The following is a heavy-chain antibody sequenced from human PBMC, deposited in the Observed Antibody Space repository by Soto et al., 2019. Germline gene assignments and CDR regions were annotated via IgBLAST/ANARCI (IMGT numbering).Heavy chain of an antibody. CDR1: GGSISRSHNF. CDR3: ARYYRDYHTYFDY. CDR2: IFYSGTT. V-gene: IGHV4-39*01. D-gene: IGHD4-17*01. J-gene: IGHJ4*02. Sequence: QLQLQESGPGLVKPSETLSLTCTVTGGSISRSHNFWGWIRRPPGKGLELIGSIFYSGTTYNNPSLNIRVTLTVDTSKNQFALRLNSVTAEDTTVYYCARYYRDYHTYFDYWGPGTLVTVSS.